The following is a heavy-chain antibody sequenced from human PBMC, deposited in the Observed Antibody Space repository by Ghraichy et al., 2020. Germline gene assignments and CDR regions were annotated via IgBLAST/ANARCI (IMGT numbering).Heavy chain of an antibody. Sequence: LSLTCEASGLTFSNYAMTWIRQAPGKGVEWDSGISGAGGTTYYADSVKGRFTVSRDNSKSTLYLQMDNLRAEDAAVYYCARCLLEPGTCYFDYWGQGTLVTVSS. CDR1: GLTFSNYA. CDR3: ARCLLEPGTCYFDY. V-gene: IGHV3-23*01. CDR2: ISGAGGTT. D-gene: IGHD3-10*01. J-gene: IGHJ4*02.